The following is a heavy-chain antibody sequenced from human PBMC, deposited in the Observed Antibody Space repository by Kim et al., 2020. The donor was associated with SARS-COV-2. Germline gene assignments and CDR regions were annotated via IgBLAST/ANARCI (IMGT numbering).Heavy chain of an antibody. V-gene: IGHV4-30-2*04. Sequence: YNPSLKSRVTISVDTSKNQFSLKLSSVTAADTAVYYCAREGYYDSSGFDYWGQGTLVTVSS. D-gene: IGHD3-22*01. J-gene: IGHJ4*02. CDR3: AREGYYDSSGFDY.